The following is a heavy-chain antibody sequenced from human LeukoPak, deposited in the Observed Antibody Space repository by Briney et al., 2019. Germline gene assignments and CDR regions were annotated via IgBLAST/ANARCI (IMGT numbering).Heavy chain of an antibody. CDR1: GYTFTGHY. CDR3: ARGGGVISVRGAPINDF. Sequence: GASVKVSCKASGYTFTGHYLHWVRQAPGQGLEWMGWINPNSGGTNYEQRFQGRVTMTRDTSISTAYMELSGLRSDDTAVYYCARGGGVISVRGAPINDFWGQGTLVTVSS. J-gene: IGHJ4*02. CDR2: INPNSGGT. D-gene: IGHD3-10*01. V-gene: IGHV1-2*02.